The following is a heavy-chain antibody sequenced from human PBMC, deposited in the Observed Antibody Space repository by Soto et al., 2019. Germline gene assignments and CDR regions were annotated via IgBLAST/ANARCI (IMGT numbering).Heavy chain of an antibody. CDR2: ISGSDDST. CDR1: GFTFSSYA. D-gene: IGHD6-6*01. J-gene: IGHJ4*02. Sequence: EVQLLESGGGLVQPGESLRLSCAASGFTFSSYAMSWVRQAPGKGLEWVSVISGSDDSTYYADSVKGRFTISRDNPKNTLCLQMNSLRAEDTAVYYCAKRSSSSTFDYWGQGTLVTVSS. V-gene: IGHV3-23*01. CDR3: AKRSSSSTFDY.